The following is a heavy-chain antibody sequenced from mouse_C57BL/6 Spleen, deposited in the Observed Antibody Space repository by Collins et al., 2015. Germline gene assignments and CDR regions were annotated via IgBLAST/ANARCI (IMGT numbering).Heavy chain of an antibody. CDR3: EMGLYYFDY. CDR1: GYSITSDYA. D-gene: IGHD2-3*01. CDR2: ISYSGST. Sequence: DVQLQESGPGLVKPSQSLSLTCTVTGYSITSDYAWNWIRQFPGNKLEWMGYISYSGSTSYNPSLKSRISITRDTSKNQFFLQLNSVTTEDTATYYCEMGLYYFDYWGQGTTLTVSS. V-gene: IGHV3-2*02. J-gene: IGHJ2*01.